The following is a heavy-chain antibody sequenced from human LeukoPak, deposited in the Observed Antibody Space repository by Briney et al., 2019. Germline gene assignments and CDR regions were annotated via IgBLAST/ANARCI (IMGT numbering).Heavy chain of an antibody. J-gene: IGHJ4*02. CDR2: IKQDGSEK. CDR1: GFTFSRYW. V-gene: IGHV3-7*03. D-gene: IGHD3-22*01. Sequence: GGSLRLSCAVSGFTFSRYWMSWVRQAPRKGLEWVANIKQDGSEKYYVDSVKGRFTISRDNAKNSLYLQMNSLRAEDTAVYYCARDKGDYDTSGSLFVFGGQGTLVTVSS. CDR3: ARDKGDYDTSGSLFVF.